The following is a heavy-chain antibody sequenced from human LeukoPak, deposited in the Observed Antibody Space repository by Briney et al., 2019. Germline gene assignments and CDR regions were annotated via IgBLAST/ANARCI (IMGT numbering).Heavy chain of an antibody. Sequence: GGSLRLSCAAAGFTFSSYAMSWVRQAPGKGLEWVSAIIGSGGSTYYADSVKGRFTISRDNSKNTLYLQMNSLRAEDTAVYYCAKDRTIFGVVTRYYFDYWGQGTLVTVSS. CDR2: IIGSGGST. CDR3: AKDRTIFGVVTRYYFDY. V-gene: IGHV3-23*01. J-gene: IGHJ4*02. CDR1: GFTFSSYA. D-gene: IGHD3-3*01.